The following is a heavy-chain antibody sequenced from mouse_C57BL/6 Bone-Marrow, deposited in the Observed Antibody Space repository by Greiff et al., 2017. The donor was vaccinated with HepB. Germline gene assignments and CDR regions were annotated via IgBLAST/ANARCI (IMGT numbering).Heavy chain of an antibody. V-gene: IGHV1-62-2*01. CDR1: GYTFTEYT. D-gene: IGHD2-5*01. J-gene: IGHJ4*01. Sequence: VQLQQSGAELVKPGASVKLSCKASGYTFTEYTIHWVKQRSGQGLEWIGWFYPGSGSIKYNEKFKDKATLTADKSSSTVYMELSRLTSEDSAVYFCARHEPLYSNYSYYYAMDYWGQGTSVTVSS. CDR2: FYPGSGSI. CDR3: ARHEPLYSNYSYYYAMDY.